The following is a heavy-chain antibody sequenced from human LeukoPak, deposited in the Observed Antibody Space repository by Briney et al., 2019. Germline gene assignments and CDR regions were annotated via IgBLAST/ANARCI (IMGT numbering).Heavy chain of an antibody. CDR2: TSFDGSDK. CDR1: GFTFSSYA. D-gene: IGHD2-15*01. Sequence: GRSLSLSCAASGFTFSSYAMHWVRQAPGKGLEGVAGTSFDGSDKFYADSVRGRFTISRDNSRNTLYLQLNSPRAEDTAVYYCATQPCSGGRCYLLHWGQGTLVTVSS. J-gene: IGHJ4*02. CDR3: ATQPCSGGRCYLLH. V-gene: IGHV3-30*04.